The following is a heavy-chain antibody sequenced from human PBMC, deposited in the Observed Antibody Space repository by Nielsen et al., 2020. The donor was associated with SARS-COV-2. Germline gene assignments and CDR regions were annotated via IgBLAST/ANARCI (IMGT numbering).Heavy chain of an antibody. CDR3: VKDNIIVAAGSGAFDI. Sequence: GESLKISCATSGFAFRNYAMAWVRQAPGKGLEWVSVITGSGDSTFYAESVKGRFTISRDNAKNSLSLQMNSLRAEDTAFYYCVKDNIIVAAGSGAFDIWGQGTMVTVSS. D-gene: IGHD6-13*01. V-gene: IGHV3-23*01. CDR1: GFAFRNYA. J-gene: IGHJ3*02. CDR2: ITGSGDST.